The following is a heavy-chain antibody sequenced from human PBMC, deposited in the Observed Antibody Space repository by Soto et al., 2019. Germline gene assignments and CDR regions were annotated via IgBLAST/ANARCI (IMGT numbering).Heavy chain of an antibody. Sequence: EVQLLESGGGLVQPGGSLRLSCAASGFTFSSYAMSWVRQAPGKGLEWVSGTSGSGGSTYYADSVKGRFTISRDNSKNTLYLQMNSLRAEDTAVYYYAKDQLTIVVVNIFDYWGQGTLVTVSS. CDR3: AKDQLTIVVVNIFDY. D-gene: IGHD3-22*01. CDR2: TSGSGGST. CDR1: GFTFSSYA. J-gene: IGHJ4*02. V-gene: IGHV3-23*01.